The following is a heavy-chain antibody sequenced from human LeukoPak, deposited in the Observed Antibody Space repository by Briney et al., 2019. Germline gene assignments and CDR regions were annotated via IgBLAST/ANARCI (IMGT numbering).Heavy chain of an antibody. CDR2: ISGSGGST. CDR1: GFTFSSYA. Sequence: GSLRLSCAASGFTFSSYAMSWVRQAPGKGLEWVSAISGSGGSTYYADSVKGRFTISRDNAKNSLYLQMNSLRVDDTAVYYCATADRGAFDIWGQGTMVIVSS. CDR3: ATADRGAFDI. V-gene: IGHV3-23*01. J-gene: IGHJ3*02.